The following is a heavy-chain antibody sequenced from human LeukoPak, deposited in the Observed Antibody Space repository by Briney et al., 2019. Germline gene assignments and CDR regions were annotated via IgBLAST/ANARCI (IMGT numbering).Heavy chain of an antibody. CDR3: ARGDPHADL. Sequence: PGGSLRLSCAASGFTFSSFGMHWVRQAPGKGLEWVAFIRYDGSNQYYADSVKGRFTISRDNSKNTLYLQMDSLRAEDTAVYYCARGDPHADLWGQGTLVTVSS. J-gene: IGHJ5*02. CDR2: IRYDGSNQ. V-gene: IGHV3-30*02. CDR1: GFTFSSFG.